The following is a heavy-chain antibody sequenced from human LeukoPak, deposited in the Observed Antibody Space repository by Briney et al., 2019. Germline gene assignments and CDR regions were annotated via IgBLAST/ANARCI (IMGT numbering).Heavy chain of an antibody. CDR1: GFTFSSYA. CDR3: ARGISGYSSGRGSTPFDY. Sequence: GGSLRLSCSASGFTFSSYAMHWVRQAPGKGLEWVAVISYDGSNKYYADSVKGRFTISRDNSKNTLYLQMNSLGAEDTAVYYCARGISGYSSGRGSTPFDYWGQGTLVTVSS. CDR2: ISYDGSNK. D-gene: IGHD6-19*01. J-gene: IGHJ4*02. V-gene: IGHV3-30-3*01.